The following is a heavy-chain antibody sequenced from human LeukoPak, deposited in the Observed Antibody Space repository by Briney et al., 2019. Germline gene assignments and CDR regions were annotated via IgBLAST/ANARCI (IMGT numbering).Heavy chain of an antibody. D-gene: IGHD2-2*03. CDR1: GFTFSSYA. CDR2: ISGSGGST. V-gene: IGHV3-23*01. Sequence: GGSLRLSCAASGFTFSSYAMSWVRQAPGKGLEWVSAISGSGGSTYYADSVKGRFTISRDNSKNTLYLQMNSLRAEDTAVYYCAEDGYCSSTSCRATPFDPWGQGTLVTVSS. CDR3: AEDGYCSSTSCRATPFDP. J-gene: IGHJ5*02.